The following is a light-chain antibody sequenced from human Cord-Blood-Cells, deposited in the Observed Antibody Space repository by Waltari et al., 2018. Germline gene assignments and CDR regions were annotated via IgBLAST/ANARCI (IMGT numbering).Light chain of an antibody. Sequence: QAALPQPPSASGSPGQSVTISCTGTSSDVGGYDSVSWYQQHPGKAPKLMIYDVSKRPSGVPDRFSGSKSGNTASLTISGLQAEDEADYYCCSYAGSYTGVFGTGTKVTVL. CDR1: SSDVGGYDS. V-gene: IGLV2-11*01. J-gene: IGLJ1*01. CDR3: CSYAGSYTGV. CDR2: DVS.